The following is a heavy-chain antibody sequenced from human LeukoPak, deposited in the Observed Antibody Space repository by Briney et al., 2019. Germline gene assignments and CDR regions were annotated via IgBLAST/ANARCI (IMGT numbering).Heavy chain of an antibody. CDR2: INPNSGGT. CDR1: GYTFTGYY. J-gene: IGHJ5*02. Sequence: ASVKVSCKASGYTFTGYYMHWVRQAPGQGLEWMGWINPNSGGTNYAQKFQGRVTMTRDLSTSTDYMELSSLRSDDTAVYFCARDISEGDYAWWFDPWGQGTLVTVAS. D-gene: IGHD3-16*01. V-gene: IGHV1-2*02. CDR3: ARDISEGDYAWWFDP.